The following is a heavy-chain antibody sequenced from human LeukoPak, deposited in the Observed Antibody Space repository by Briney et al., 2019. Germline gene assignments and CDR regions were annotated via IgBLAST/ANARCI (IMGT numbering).Heavy chain of an antibody. CDR1: GGSISSGDYY. CDR3: AGTRRYCSGGSCYNWFDP. V-gene: IGHV4-61*02. J-gene: IGHJ5*02. CDR2: IYTSGNT. D-gene: IGHD2-15*01. Sequence: SETLSLTCTVSGGSISSGDYYWSWIRQPAGKGLEWIGRIYTSGNTNYNPSLKSRVTISVDTSKNQFSLNLNSVTAADTAVYYCAGTRRYCSGGSCYNWFDPWGQGTLVTVSS.